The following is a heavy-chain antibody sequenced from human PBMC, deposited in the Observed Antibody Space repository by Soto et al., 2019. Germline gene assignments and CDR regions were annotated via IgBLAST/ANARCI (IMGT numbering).Heavy chain of an antibody. D-gene: IGHD6-13*01. CDR3: AGGDSSSWYGVDYYYYGMDV. Sequence: SETLSLTCTVSGGSISSYYWSWIRQPPGKGLEWIGYIYYSGSTNYNPSLKSRVTISVDTSKNQFSLKLSSVTAADTAVYYCAGGDSSSWYGVDYYYYGMDVWGQGTTVTVSS. CDR1: GGSISSYY. CDR2: IYYSGST. V-gene: IGHV4-59*01. J-gene: IGHJ6*02.